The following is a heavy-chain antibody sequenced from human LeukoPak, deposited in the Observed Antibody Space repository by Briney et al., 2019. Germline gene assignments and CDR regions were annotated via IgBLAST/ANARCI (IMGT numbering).Heavy chain of an antibody. D-gene: IGHD6-19*01. V-gene: IGHV4-59*01. CDR2: IYYSGST. CDR3: AREGYSSGWSDAFDI. Sequence: PSETLSLTCTVSGGSISSYYWSWIRQPPGKGLEWIGCIYYSGSTNYNPSLKSRVTISVDTSKNQFSLKLSSVTAADTAVYYCAREGYSSGWSDAFDIWGQGTMVTVSS. CDR1: GGSISSYY. J-gene: IGHJ3*02.